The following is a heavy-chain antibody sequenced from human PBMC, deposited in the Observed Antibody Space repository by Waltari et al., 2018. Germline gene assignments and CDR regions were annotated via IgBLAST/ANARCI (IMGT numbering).Heavy chain of an antibody. CDR2: MNPNSGNT. Sequence: QVQLVQSGAEVKKTGASVKVSCKASGYTFTSYDINWVRQATGQGLEWMGWMNPNSGNTGYAQKFQGRVTITRNTSISTAYMELSSLRSEDTAVYYCARAPPSVLRYFDWLDYWGQGTLVTVSS. CDR3: ARAPPSVLRYFDWLDY. V-gene: IGHV1-8*03. CDR1: GYTFTSYD. D-gene: IGHD3-9*01. J-gene: IGHJ4*02.